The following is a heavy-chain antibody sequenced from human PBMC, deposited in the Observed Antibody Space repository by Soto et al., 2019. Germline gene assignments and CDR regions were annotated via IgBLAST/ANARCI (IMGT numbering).Heavy chain of an antibody. Sequence: QVQLQQWGAGLLKPSETLSLTCAVYGGSFSGYYWSWIRQPPGKGLEWIGEINHSGSTNYNPSLKGGATISVDRSRTKFPLRLSSVTAGATVVYSCAGGRIPIFGVVSGGWFAPWAREPWSPSPQ. J-gene: IGHJ5*02. CDR3: AGGRIPIFGVVSGGWFAP. CDR1: GGSFSGYY. D-gene: IGHD3-3*01. CDR2: INHSGST. V-gene: IGHV4-34*01.